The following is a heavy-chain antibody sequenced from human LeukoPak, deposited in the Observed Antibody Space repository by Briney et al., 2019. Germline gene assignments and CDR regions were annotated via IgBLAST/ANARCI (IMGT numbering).Heavy chain of an antibody. CDR1: GGSISSSSYY. V-gene: IGHV4-39*01. D-gene: IGHD1-7*01. CDR2: IYYSGST. J-gene: IGHJ5*02. Sequence: SETLSLTCTVSGGSISSSSYYWGWIRQPPGKGLEWIGSIYYSGSTYYNPSLKSRVTISVDTSKNQFSLKLSSVTAADTAVYYCARLSSLELLWFEPWGQGTLVTVSS. CDR3: ARLSSLELLWFEP.